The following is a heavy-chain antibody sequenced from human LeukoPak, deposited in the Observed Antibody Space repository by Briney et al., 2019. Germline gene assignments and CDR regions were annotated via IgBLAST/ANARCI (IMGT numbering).Heavy chain of an antibody. CDR3: ARDRSVPYSPGGDY. V-gene: IGHV1-18*04. Sequence: ASVTVSCKASGYTFTSYGISWVRQAPGQGLEWMGWISAYNGNTNYAQKLQGRVTMTTDTSTSTAYMELRSLRSDDTAVYYWARDRSVPYSPGGDYWGQGTLVTVSS. CDR2: ISAYNGNT. CDR1: GYTFTSYG. J-gene: IGHJ4*02. D-gene: IGHD5-18*01.